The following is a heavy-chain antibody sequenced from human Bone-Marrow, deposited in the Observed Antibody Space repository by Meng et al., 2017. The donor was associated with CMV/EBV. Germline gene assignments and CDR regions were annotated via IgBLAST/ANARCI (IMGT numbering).Heavy chain of an antibody. CDR3: ARVKGATGPAYYFDH. CDR2: IYHSGTS. J-gene: IGHJ4*02. D-gene: IGHD1-26*01. CDR1: GHSISVGYY. V-gene: IGHV4-38-2*02. Sequence: LSLTCTVSGHSISVGYYWGWVRQPPGKGLEWIASIYHSGTSYYNPSLKSRATISVDTSNSLFTLKLSSVTAADTAVYYCARVKGATGPAYYFDHWGQGALVTVSS.